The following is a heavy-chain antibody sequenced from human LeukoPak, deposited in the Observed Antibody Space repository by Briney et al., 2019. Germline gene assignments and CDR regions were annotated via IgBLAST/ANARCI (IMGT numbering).Heavy chain of an antibody. J-gene: IGHJ4*02. CDR2: INPSGGST. Sequence: ASVKVSCKPSGYTLTSYYMHWVRQTPGQGLEWMGIINPSGGSTSYAQKFQGRVTMTRDMSTSTVYMELSSLRSEDTAVYYCARAEYSSSSFDYWGQGTLVTVSS. CDR3: ARAEYSSSSFDY. V-gene: IGHV1-46*01. CDR1: GYTLTSYY. D-gene: IGHD6-6*01.